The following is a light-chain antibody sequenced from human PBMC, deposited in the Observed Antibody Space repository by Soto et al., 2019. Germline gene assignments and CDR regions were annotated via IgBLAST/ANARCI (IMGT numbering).Light chain of an antibody. Sequence: EIVLTQSPGTLSLSPGERATLSCGASQSLSSNSSAWYQQKPGQAPRLLIYGASSRATGIPDRFSGSGSGTDFTLTISRLEPKYFAVYYFQPFGSLPDPFGQGNNVE. CDR2: GAS. V-gene: IGKV3-20*01. CDR1: QSLSSNS. J-gene: IGKJ1*01. CDR3: QPFGSLPDP.